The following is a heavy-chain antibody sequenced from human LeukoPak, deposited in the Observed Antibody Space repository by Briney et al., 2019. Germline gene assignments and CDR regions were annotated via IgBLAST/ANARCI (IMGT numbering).Heavy chain of an antibody. Sequence: EASVKVSCKASGYTFTSYGVSWVRQAPGQGLEWMGWIIAYSGNTNYAQKFRGRVTMTTDTATSTAYMELRRLISDDTAVYYCARNGYCSSTSCLFDYWGQGTLVTVSS. D-gene: IGHD2-2*03. J-gene: IGHJ4*02. V-gene: IGHV1-18*01. CDR3: ARNGYCSSTSCLFDY. CDR1: GYTFTSYG. CDR2: IIAYSGNT.